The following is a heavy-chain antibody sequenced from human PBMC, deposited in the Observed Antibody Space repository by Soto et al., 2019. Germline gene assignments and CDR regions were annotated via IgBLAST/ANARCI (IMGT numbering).Heavy chain of an antibody. V-gene: IGHV4-59*01. CDR1: GGSISSYY. CDR2: IYYSGST. CDR3: AREGRYCSSTSCYRVGAFDI. J-gene: IGHJ3*02. D-gene: IGHD2-2*01. Sequence: QVQLQESGPGLVKPSETLSLTCTVSGGSISSYYWSWIRQPPGKGLEWIGYIYYSGSTNYNPSLKSRVTRSVDTSKNQFSLKLSSVTAADTAVYYCAREGRYCSSTSCYRVGAFDIWGQGTMVTVSS.